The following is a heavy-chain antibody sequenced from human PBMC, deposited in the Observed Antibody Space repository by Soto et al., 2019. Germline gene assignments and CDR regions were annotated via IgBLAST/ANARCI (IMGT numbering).Heavy chain of an antibody. J-gene: IGHJ6*02. Sequence: WASVKVSCKASGITFRRTAVQWMRQARGQRLEWIGRIVVGTGSTTYAQIVQERVAITRDMSTNTAYMELSGLRPEDTAIYYYYSMDVWGQGTTVTVSS. CDR2: IVVGTGST. CDR3: YSMDV. V-gene: IGHV1-58*01. CDR1: GITFRRTA.